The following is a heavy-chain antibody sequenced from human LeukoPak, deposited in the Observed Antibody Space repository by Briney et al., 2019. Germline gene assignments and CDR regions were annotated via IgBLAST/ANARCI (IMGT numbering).Heavy chain of an antibody. CDR2: IYHSGNT. D-gene: IGHD6-13*01. CDR3: ARESSSSLNGIDY. J-gene: IGHJ4*02. CDR1: GFTFSSYW. V-gene: IGHV4-4*02. Sequence: GSLRLSCAASGFTFSSYWMNWARQPPGKGLDWIGEIYHSGNTNYNPSLKSRVTISLDKSKNQFSLKLSSVTAADTAVYYCARESSSSLNGIDYWGQGALVTVSS.